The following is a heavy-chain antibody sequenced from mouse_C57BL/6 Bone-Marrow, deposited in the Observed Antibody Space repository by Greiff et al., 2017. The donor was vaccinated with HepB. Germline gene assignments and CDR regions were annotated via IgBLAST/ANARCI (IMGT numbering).Heavy chain of an antibody. CDR1: GYTFTSYW. V-gene: IGHV1-64*01. CDR2: IHPNSGST. J-gene: IGHJ4*01. Sequence: QVQLQQSGAELVKPGASVKLSCKASGYTFTSYWMHWVKQRPGQGLEWIGMIHPNSGSTNYNEKFKSKATLTVDKSSSTAYMQLSSLTSEDSAVYYCARRGGTGYAMDYWGQGTSVTVSS. CDR3: ARRGGTGYAMDY. D-gene: IGHD4-1*01.